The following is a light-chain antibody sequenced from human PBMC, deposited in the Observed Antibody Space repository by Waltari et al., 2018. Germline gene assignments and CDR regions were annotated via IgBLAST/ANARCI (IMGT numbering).Light chain of an antibody. CDR2: DVT. J-gene: IGLJ1*01. CDR3: RSYTTHRTYV. CDR1: SNDGGAYNY. Sequence: QSALTQPASVSGSPGQSITVSCTGTSNDGGAYNYVSWYQQHPGTVPKLMIYDVTKPPSVISYRFSGSKSINPASLTISGLQAEDEDDYDCRSYTTHRTYVFGTGTKVTVL. V-gene: IGLV2-14*03.